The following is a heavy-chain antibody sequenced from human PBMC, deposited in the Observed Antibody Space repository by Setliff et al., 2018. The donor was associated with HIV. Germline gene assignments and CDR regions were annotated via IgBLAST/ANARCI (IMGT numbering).Heavy chain of an antibody. CDR2: ISTYNGNT. CDR1: GYTFSTYA. D-gene: IGHD3-3*01. V-gene: IGHV1-18*01. Sequence: VASVKVSCKASGYTFSTYAISWVRQAPGQGLEWMGWISTYNGNTRYAQKFQGRVTMTTDTSTSTAYMELRSLRSDDTAVYYCARAPSGVVIGPDYWGQGTLFTVSS. J-gene: IGHJ4*02. CDR3: ARAPSGVVIGPDY.